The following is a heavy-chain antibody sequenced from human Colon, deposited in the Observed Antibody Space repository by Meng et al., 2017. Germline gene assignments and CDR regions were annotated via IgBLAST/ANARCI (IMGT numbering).Heavy chain of an antibody. CDR1: GGSMSSGDYY. V-gene: IGHV4-30-4*01. CDR3: ARNPVIPDARTFDF. J-gene: IGHJ4*02. CDR2: IHSSGNT. D-gene: IGHD2-2*01. Sequence: QVQLQESGPGLVKPSQTLSLTCTVSGGSMSSGDYYWSWVRQPPGKGLEWLGYIHSSGNTYYTPSLKSRLTMSLDTSKNQFSLRLTSVTAADTAVYYCARNPVIPDARTFDFWGQGALVTVSS.